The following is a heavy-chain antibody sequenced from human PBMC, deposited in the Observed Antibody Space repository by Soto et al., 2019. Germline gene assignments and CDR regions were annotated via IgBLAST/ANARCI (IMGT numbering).Heavy chain of an antibody. CDR3: ERDPVGVDSTFFFDS. CDR2: ISSSTTYI. Sequence: GGSLRLSCAASGFTFSYYSMTWVRQSPGRGLEWVSSISSSTTYISYADSVRGRFTISRDNAKNSRYLQMSSLRADDTAVYYCERDPVGVDSTFFFDSWGQGTLVTVSS. J-gene: IGHJ4*02. D-gene: IGHD2-21*01. CDR1: GFTFSYYS. V-gene: IGHV3-21*01.